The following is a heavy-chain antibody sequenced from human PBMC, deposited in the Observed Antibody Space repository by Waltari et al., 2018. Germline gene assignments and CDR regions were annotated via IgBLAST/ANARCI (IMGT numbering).Heavy chain of an antibody. CDR3: ARRGGDYDFWSGYRVALYYFDY. D-gene: IGHD3-3*01. CDR1: GGSFSGYY. CDR2: INHRGST. J-gene: IGHJ4*02. V-gene: IGHV4-34*01. Sequence: QVQLQQWGAGLLKPSETLSLTCAVYGGSFSGYYWSWIRQPPGKGLEWIGEINHRGSTNYNPSLKSRVTISVDTSKNQFSLKLSSVTAADTAVYYCARRGGDYDFWSGYRVALYYFDYWGQGTLVTVSS.